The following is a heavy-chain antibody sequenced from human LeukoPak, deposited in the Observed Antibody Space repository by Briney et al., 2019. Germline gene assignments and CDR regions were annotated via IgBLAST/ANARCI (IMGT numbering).Heavy chain of an antibody. Sequence: GASVKVCCKASGYTFTSYGISWVRQAPGQGLEWMGWSSAYNGNTNYAQKLQGRVTMTTDTSASTAYMELRSLRSDDTAVYYCARGGYDYGLAGWFDPSGQGTLVTVSP. J-gene: IGHJ5*02. CDR3: ARGGYDYGLAGWFDP. CDR2: SSAYNGNT. V-gene: IGHV1-18*04. CDR1: GYTFTSYG. D-gene: IGHD4-17*01.